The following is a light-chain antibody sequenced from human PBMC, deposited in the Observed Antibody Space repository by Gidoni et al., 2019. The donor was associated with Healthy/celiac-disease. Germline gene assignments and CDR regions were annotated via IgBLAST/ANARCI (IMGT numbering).Light chain of an antibody. J-gene: IGLJ3*02. V-gene: IGLV1-40*01. CDR2: GNS. CDR3: QSYDSSLSGQRV. CDR1: SSKIGAGYD. Sequence: QSVLTQPPSVYGAPGQRGTISCTGSSSKIGAGYDVHWYQQLPGTAPKSLISGNSTRPSGVPDLFSASKSGTSASLAITGLQAEDEADYYSQSYDSSLSGQRVFCGGTKLTVL.